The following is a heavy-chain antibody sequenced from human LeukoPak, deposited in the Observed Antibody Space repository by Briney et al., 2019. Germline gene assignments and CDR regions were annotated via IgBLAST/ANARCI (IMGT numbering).Heavy chain of an antibody. CDR2: IKQDGSEK. CDR3: VRDRGSSLYRALFDY. J-gene: IGHJ4*02. V-gene: IGHV3-7*01. Sequence: PGGSLRLSCAASGFTFSSYWMSWVRQAPGKGLERVANIKQDGSEKYYVDSVKGRFTISRDNAKNSLYLQMNSLRAEDTAVYYCVRDRGSSLYRALFDYWGQGALVTVSS. D-gene: IGHD3-16*01. CDR1: GFTFSSYW.